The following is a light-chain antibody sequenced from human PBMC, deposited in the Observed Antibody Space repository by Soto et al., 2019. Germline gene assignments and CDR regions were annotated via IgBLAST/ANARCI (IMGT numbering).Light chain of an antibody. V-gene: IGKV3-11*01. CDR2: DAS. Sequence: EIVLTQSPATLSLSPGERATLSCRASQSISSSLAWYQQKPGQAPRLLIYDASNRATGIAARFSGSGSGTDFTRTISSLEPEDFAVYYCQQRGNWPRTFGQGTKVEIK. CDR3: QQRGNWPRT. CDR1: QSISSS. J-gene: IGKJ1*01.